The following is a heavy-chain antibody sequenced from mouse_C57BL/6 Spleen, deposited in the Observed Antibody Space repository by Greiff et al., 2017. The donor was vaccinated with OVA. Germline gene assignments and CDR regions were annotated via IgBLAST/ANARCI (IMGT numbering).Heavy chain of an antibody. CDR3: ARDSGYGSSSYWYFDV. V-gene: IGHV5-4*01. CDR1: GFTFSSYA. CDR2: ISDGGSYT. Sequence: EVKLMESGGGLVKPGGSLKLSCAASGFTFSSYAMSWVRQTPEKRLEWVATISDGGSYTYYPDNVKGRFTISRDNAKNNLYLQMSHLKSEDTAMYYCARDSGYGSSSYWYFDVWGTGTTVTVSS. D-gene: IGHD1-1*01. J-gene: IGHJ1*03.